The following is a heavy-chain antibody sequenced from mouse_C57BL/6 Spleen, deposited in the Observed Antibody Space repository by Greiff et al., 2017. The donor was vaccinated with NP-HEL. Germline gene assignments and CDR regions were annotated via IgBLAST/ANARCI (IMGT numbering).Heavy chain of an antibody. CDR1: GYAFTNYL. CDR2: INPGSGGS. V-gene: IGHV1-54*01. D-gene: IGHD2-5*01. CDR3: ARDYSNDFDY. Sequence: VQLQQSGAALVRPGTSVKVSCKASGYAFTNYLIEWVKQRPGPGLEWIGVINPGSGGSTYNAKFQGTATLTADKSSSTAYMQLSSLTYEDSAVYSCARDYSNDFDYWGQGTTLTVSS. J-gene: IGHJ2*01.